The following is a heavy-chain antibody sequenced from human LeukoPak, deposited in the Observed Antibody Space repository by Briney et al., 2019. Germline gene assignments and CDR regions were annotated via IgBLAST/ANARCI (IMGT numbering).Heavy chain of an antibody. D-gene: IGHD5-18*01. Sequence: ASVKVSCKVSGYTLTELSMHWVRQAPGKGLEWMGGFDLVDGETIYAQKFQGRVTMTVDTSTDTSYMELSSLKSEDTAVYFCAAGRAYSPFDYWGQGTLVTVSS. V-gene: IGHV1-24*01. CDR3: AAGRAYSPFDY. J-gene: IGHJ4*02. CDR2: FDLVDGET. CDR1: GYTLTELS.